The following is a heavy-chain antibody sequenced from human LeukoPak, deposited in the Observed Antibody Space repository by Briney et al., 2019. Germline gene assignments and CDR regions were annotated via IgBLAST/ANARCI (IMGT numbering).Heavy chain of an antibody. J-gene: IGHJ5*02. D-gene: IGHD3-3*01. CDR2: IYTSENT. Sequence: SETLSLTCTVSGDSISSYYWSWIRQPAGKGLEWIGRIYTSENTNYNPSLKSRVTMSVDRSKNPFSLKLSSVTAADTAVYYCARERGYCFDPWGQGMLVTVSS. CDR3: ARERGYCFDP. V-gene: IGHV4-4*07. CDR1: GDSISSYY.